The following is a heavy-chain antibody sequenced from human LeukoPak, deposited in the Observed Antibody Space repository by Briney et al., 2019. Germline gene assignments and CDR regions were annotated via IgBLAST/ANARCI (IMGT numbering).Heavy chain of an antibody. CDR3: ARDRGGSYSAIDY. CDR1: GFTFSSYS. D-gene: IGHD2-15*01. CDR2: ISSSSITI. Sequence: GGSLRLSCAASGFTFSSYSLNWVRQAPGKGPEWVSFISSSSITIYYADSVKGRFTISRDNAEKSLYLQMNSLRAEDTAVYYCARDRGGSYSAIDYWGQGTLVTASS. J-gene: IGHJ4*02. V-gene: IGHV3-48*04.